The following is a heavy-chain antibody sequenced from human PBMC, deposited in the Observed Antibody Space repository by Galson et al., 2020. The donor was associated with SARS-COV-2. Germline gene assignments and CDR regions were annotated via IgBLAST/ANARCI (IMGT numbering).Heavy chain of an antibody. CDR1: GGSINKYY. CDR3: ARHSTYDSGGYQDSFDI. Sequence: SETLSLTCTVSGGSINKYYWSWIRQPPGKGLEWNGYIYYSGTTNHNTSLKSRVTISVDTSQNQFSLRRSSVTAANTAVHYSARHSTYDSGGYQDSFDIWRLGTVVTFSS. D-gene: IGHD3-22*01. CDR2: IYYSGTT. V-gene: IGHV4-59*08. J-gene: IGHJ3*02.